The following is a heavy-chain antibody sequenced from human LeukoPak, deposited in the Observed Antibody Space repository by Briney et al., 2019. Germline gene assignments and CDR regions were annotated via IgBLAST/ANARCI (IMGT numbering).Heavy chain of an antibody. CDR3: ARKAPKKGWFDP. V-gene: IGHV4-4*09. J-gene: IGHJ5*02. CDR1: GASNNSYY. Sequence: SETLSLTCTVSGASNNSYYWSWIRQPPGKGLEWIGYTHPSGNTNYSPSLKSRVTISMDPSTNQFSLKLKSVTAADTAVYFCARKAPKKGWFDPWGQGTLVTVSS. CDR2: THPSGNT.